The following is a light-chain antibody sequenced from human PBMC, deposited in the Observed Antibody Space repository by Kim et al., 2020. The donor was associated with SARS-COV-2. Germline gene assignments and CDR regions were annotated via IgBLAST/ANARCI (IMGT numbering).Light chain of an antibody. J-gene: IGLJ3*02. CDR2: GKN. CDR3: NSRDSSGNHWV. V-gene: IGLV3-19*01. CDR1: SLRSYY. Sequence: ALGQTGRITCQGDSLRSYYASWYQQKTGQAPVLVIYGKNNRPSGIPERFSGSTSGNTASLTITGAQAEDEADYYCNSRDSSGNHWVFGGGTQLTVL.